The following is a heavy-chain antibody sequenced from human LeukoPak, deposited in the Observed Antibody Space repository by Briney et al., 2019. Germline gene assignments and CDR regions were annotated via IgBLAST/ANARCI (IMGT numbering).Heavy chain of an antibody. CDR2: ISSSGSYI. V-gene: IGHV3-21*01. D-gene: IGHD6-19*01. CDR1: GFTFDSYS. CDR3: ASQTPRRLPIAVADYFDY. J-gene: IGHJ4*02. Sequence: PGGSLILSCAVAGFTFDSYSMNWVRQAPGKGLEWVSFISSSGSYIYYADSVKGRFTISRDNANNSLYLQMNSLRAEDTAVYYCASQTPRRLPIAVADYFDYWGQGTLVTVSS.